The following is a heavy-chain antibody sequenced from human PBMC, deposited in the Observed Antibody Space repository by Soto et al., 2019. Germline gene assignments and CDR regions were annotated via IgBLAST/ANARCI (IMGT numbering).Heavy chain of an antibody. Sequence: SETLSLTCIVSGGSITSYHWSWIRQFPGKGLEWIAYTSYTGNTNYNPSLQSRGTISIDTSKNQFSLKLSSVTAADTAMYYCARGGAGSGSIRSFHHWGQGTLVTVSS. V-gene: IGHV4-59*01. D-gene: IGHD6-19*01. CDR3: ARGGAGSGSIRSFHH. CDR1: GGSITSYH. J-gene: IGHJ4*02. CDR2: TSYTGNT.